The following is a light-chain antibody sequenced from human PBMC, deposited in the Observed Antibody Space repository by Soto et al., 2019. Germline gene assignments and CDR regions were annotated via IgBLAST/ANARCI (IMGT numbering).Light chain of an antibody. Sequence: EIVLTQSPGTLSLSPAERATLSCRASQSVSSNHLAWYRRKPGQDHRLLIYGASYTATDIPGRFSGSGSGTDSTLTITTLEPKYVAVYDCEEYASSPPKFGPGTSVEIK. CDR1: QSVSSNH. J-gene: IGKJ1*01. CDR2: GAS. V-gene: IGKV3-20*01. CDR3: EEYASSPPK.